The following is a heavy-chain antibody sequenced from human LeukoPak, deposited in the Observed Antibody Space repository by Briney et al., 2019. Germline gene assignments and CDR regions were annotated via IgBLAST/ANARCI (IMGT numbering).Heavy chain of an antibody. D-gene: IGHD2-2*01. CDR1: GGSISSGGYY. Sequence: SETLSLTCTVSGGSISSGGYYWRWLRQHPGKGLEWIGYIYYSGSTYYNPFLKSLVTISVDTSKNQFSLKLSSVTAADTAVYYCARAGYPLLINWFDPWGQGTLVTVSS. J-gene: IGHJ5*02. CDR2: IYYSGST. CDR3: ARAGYPLLINWFDP. V-gene: IGHV4-31*01.